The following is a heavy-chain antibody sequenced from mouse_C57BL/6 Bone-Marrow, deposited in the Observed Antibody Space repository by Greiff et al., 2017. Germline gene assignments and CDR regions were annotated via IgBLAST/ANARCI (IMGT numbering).Heavy chain of an antibody. J-gene: IGHJ2*01. CDR1: GYTFTSYW. V-gene: IGHV1-69*01. CDR2: IDPSDSYT. CDR3: ASLYYYGSTLFDY. Sequence: VQLQQSGAELVRPGASVKLSCKASGYTFTSYWMHWVKQRPGQGLEWIGEIDPSDSYTNYNQKFKGKSTLTVDKSSSTAYMQLSSLTSEDSAVYYCASLYYYGSTLFDYWGQGTTLTVSS. D-gene: IGHD1-1*01.